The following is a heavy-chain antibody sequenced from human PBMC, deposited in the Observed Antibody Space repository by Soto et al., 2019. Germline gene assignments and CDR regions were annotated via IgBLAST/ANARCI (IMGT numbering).Heavy chain of an antibody. CDR1: GYTFTTYD. Sequence: ASVKVSCKASGYTFTTYDLSWVRQAPGQGLEWMGWISAYNGNTNYAQNLQGRVTMTTDTSTSTAYMELRSLRSDDTAVYYCARVIGYYSHMDVWGQGTTVTVSS. D-gene: IGHD3-22*01. CDR2: ISAYNGNT. CDR3: ARVIGYYSHMDV. V-gene: IGHV1-18*01. J-gene: IGHJ6*02.